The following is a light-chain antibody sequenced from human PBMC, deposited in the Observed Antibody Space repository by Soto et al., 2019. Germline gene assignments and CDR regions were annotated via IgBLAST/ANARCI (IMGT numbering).Light chain of an antibody. CDR1: KSNIGSYS. V-gene: IGLV1-44*01. Sequence: QSALTQPPSASGTPGQRVTISCSGSKSNIGSYSVNWYQQFPGAAPKLLIFSNNQRPSGVPDRFSGSKSGTSASLAISGLQSEHEADYYCASWDDSLNGWVFGGGTKLTVL. CDR2: SNN. J-gene: IGLJ3*02. CDR3: ASWDDSLNGWV.